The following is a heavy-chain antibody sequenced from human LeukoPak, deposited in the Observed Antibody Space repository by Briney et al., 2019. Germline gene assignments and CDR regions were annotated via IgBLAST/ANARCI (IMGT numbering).Heavy chain of an antibody. D-gene: IGHD2-2*01. CDR2: INHSGST. CDR1: GGSFSGYY. V-gene: IGHV4-34*01. CDR3: ARPGGYCSSTNCFTFDI. Sequence: RPSETLSLTCAVYGGSFSGYYWSWIRQPPGKGLEWIGEINHSGSTNYNPSLKSRVTISVDTSKNQFSLKLSSVTAADTAVYYCARPGGYCSSTNCFTFDIWGQGTMVTVSS. J-gene: IGHJ3*02.